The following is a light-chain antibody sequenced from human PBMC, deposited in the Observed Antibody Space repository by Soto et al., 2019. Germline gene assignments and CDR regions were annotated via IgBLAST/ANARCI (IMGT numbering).Light chain of an antibody. Sequence: EIVLTQSPGTLSLSPGERATLSCRASQSVSSSYLAWYQQKPGQAPRLLISGASTRAAGIPDRFSGSGSGTDFTLTISRLEPEDFAVYYCQQYSPPITFGQGTRLEIK. CDR1: QSVSSSY. V-gene: IGKV3-20*01. J-gene: IGKJ5*01. CDR2: GAS. CDR3: QQYSPPIT.